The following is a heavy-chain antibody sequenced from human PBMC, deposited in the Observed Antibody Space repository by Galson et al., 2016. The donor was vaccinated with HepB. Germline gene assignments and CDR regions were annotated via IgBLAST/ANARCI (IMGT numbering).Heavy chain of an antibody. V-gene: IGHV3-23*01. CDR1: EFTFSSFV. CDR2: ISASGGST. D-gene: IGHD5-12*01. Sequence: SLRLSCAASEFTFSSFVMGWVRQAPGKGLEWVSAISASGGSTYYAGSVKGRSAISRDDSKNTVYLQMHSLRAEDTAVYFCAKAGYDYQHYPMDVWGQGTTVTVSS. J-gene: IGHJ6*02. CDR3: AKAGYDYQHYPMDV.